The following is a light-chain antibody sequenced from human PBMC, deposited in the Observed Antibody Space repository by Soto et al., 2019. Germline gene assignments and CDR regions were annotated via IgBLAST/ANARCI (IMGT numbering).Light chain of an antibody. Sequence: EIVLTQSPGTLSLSPEERATHSCRARQSVSSSYLAWHQQKPGQAPRLLIYGASSRATGIPDRFSGSGSGTDFSLSISRLEPEDCSVDYCQQYDSSPVTFGQGTKVDIK. CDR1: QSVSSSY. CDR3: QQYDSSPVT. CDR2: GAS. V-gene: IGKV3-20*01. J-gene: IGKJ1*01.